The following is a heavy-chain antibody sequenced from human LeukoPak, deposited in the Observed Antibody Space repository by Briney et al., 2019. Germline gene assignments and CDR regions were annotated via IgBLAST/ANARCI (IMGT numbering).Heavy chain of an antibody. Sequence: GASVKVSCKASGGTFSSYAISWVRQAPGQGLEWMGGIIPIFGTANYAQKFQGRVTITRDMSTSTAYMELSSLRSEDTAVYYCAAGFTGTTAYWGQGTLVTVSS. V-gene: IGHV1-69*05. D-gene: IGHD1-7*01. J-gene: IGHJ4*02. CDR2: IIPIFGTA. CDR3: AAGFTGTTAY. CDR1: GGTFSSYA.